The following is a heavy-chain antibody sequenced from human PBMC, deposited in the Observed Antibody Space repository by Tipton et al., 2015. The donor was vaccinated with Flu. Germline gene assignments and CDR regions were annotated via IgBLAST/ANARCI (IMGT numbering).Heavy chain of an antibody. Sequence: TLSLTCTVSGYSISSSSYYWGWIRQPPGKGLEWIGSIYYSGSTYYNPSLKSRVTISVDTSKNQFSLKLSSVTAADTAVYYCARTRGYDAFDIWGQGTMVTVSS. D-gene: IGHD5-12*01. CDR2: IYYSGST. CDR3: ARTRGYDAFDI. J-gene: IGHJ3*02. V-gene: IGHV4-39*07. CDR1: GYSISSSSYY.